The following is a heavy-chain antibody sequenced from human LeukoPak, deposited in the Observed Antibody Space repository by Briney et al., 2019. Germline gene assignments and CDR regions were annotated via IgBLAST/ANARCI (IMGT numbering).Heavy chain of an antibody. J-gene: IGHJ6*02. D-gene: IGHD3-3*01. Sequence: GGSLRLSCAASGFTVSSNYMSWVRQAPGKGLEWVSVIYSGGSTYYADSVKGRFTIPRDNSKNTLYLHMNSLRAEDTAVYYCARDRSPYYDFWGGYYTAYYGMDVWGQGTTVTVSS. V-gene: IGHV3-66*02. CDR1: GFTVSSNY. CDR3: ARDRSPYYDFWGGYYTAYYGMDV. CDR2: IYSGGST.